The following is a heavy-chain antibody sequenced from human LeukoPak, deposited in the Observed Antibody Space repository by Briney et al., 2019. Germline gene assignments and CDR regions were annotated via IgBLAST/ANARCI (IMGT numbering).Heavy chain of an antibody. J-gene: IGHJ4*02. CDR2: INGSGGST. CDR3: AKIVLSVAGTGVRYFDY. CDR1: GFTFSSYA. D-gene: IGHD6-19*01. V-gene: IGHV3-23*01. Sequence: PGGSLRLSCAASGFTFSSYAMTWVRQAPGKGLEWVSGINGSGGSTYYADSVKGRFTISRDNSKNTLYLQMNSLRAEDTAVYYCAKIVLSVAGTGVRYFDYWGQGTLVTVSS.